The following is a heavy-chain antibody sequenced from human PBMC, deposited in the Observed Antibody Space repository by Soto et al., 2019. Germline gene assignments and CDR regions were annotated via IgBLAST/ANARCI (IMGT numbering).Heavy chain of an antibody. CDR1: GGSFSGYY. CDR3: AREVGYYSAARRNLYFDY. V-gene: IGHV4-34*01. Sequence: PSETVSLTCAVSGGSFSGYYWSWVRQTPGKGLEWIGDINHTGDTNYNPSLKSRVMISVDTAKTQFSLNVTSVTAADTAVYYCAREVGYYSAARRNLYFDYWGPGTLVTVSS. CDR2: INHTGDT. J-gene: IGHJ4*02. D-gene: IGHD2-15*01.